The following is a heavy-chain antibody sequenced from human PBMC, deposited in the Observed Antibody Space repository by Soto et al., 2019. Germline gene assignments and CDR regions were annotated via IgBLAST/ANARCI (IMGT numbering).Heavy chain of an antibody. V-gene: IGHV4-30-2*01. D-gene: IGHD3-22*01. CDR1: GDSISSGGYS. J-gene: IGHJ4*02. CDR3: ARDSRSGYYLDY. Sequence: QLQLQESGSGLVKPSQTQSLTCAVSGDSISSGGYSWNWIRQPPGKGLEWIGYIYHSGGTDYNPSLKSRVTITVDSSNNQFSLKLSSVTAADTAVYYCARDSRSGYYLDYWGQGTLVTVSS. CDR2: IYHSGGT.